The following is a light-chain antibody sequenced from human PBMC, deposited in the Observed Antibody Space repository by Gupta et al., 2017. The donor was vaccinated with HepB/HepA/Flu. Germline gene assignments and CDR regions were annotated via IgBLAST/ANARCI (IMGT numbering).Light chain of an antibody. Sequence: EIVLTQSPATLPLSPGERATLSCRASQSVSNRLAWYQQKRGQAPRLLIYDASNRAAGIPARFSGSGSRTDFTLTISSLEPEDFAVYYCHQHANWSPITFGQGTRLEIK. J-gene: IGKJ5*01. CDR1: QSVSNR. CDR3: HQHANWSPIT. CDR2: DAS. V-gene: IGKV3-11*01.